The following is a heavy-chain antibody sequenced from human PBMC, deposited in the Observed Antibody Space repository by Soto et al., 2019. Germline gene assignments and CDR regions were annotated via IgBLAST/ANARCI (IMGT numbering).Heavy chain of an antibody. CDR3: AVTRLYENFDYHRDGCNF. CDR1: GFTFSSYT. Sequence: GGSLRLSCAASGFTFSSYTMNWVRQAPGKGLEWVSGVSGRGADKFYADSVKGRFTISRDNSINLLFLQMNELRAEDTAVYFCAVTRLYENFDYHRDGCNFWGQGTMVTVSS. J-gene: IGHJ3*01. D-gene: IGHD3-16*01. CDR2: VSGRGADK. V-gene: IGHV3-23*01.